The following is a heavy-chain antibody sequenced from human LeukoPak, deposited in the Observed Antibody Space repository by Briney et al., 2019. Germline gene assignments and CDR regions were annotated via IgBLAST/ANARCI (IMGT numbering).Heavy chain of an antibody. CDR1: GFTFSSYA. CDR2: ISGSGGST. Sequence: GGSLRLSCAASGFTFSSYAMSWVRQAPGKGLEWVSAISGSGGSTYYADSVKGRFTISRDNSKNTLYLQMNSLRAEDTAVYYCAKGAYGSGSYKYNWFDHWGQGTLVTVSS. CDR3: AKGAYGSGSYKYNWFDH. J-gene: IGHJ5*02. V-gene: IGHV3-23*01. D-gene: IGHD3-10*01.